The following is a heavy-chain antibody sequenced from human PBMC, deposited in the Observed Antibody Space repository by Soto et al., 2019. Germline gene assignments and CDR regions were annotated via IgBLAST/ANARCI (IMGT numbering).Heavy chain of an antibody. CDR2: IIPIFGTA. J-gene: IGHJ3*02. D-gene: IGHD6-6*01. Sequence: SVKVSCKASGGTFSSYAISWVRQAPGQGLEWMGGIIPIFGTANYAQKFQGRVTITADESTSTACMELSSLRSEDTAVYYCARDPSIAARPLDAFDIWGQGQWSPSPQ. CDR3: ARDPSIAARPLDAFDI. V-gene: IGHV1-69*13. CDR1: GGTFSSYA.